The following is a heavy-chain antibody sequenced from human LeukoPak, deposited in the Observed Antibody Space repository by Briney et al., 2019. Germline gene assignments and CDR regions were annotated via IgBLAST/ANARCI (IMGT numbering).Heavy chain of an antibody. J-gene: IGHJ4*02. CDR3: AKAQPYCSSTSCYVGLVDY. D-gene: IGHD2-2*01. Sequence: SVKVSRKPSRYTFTGYYMHWVRQAPGPGLEWMGWINPNSCGTNHPQKLQGRVTMTRDTSISTAYMELSRLRSDDTAVYYCAKAQPYCSSTSCYVGLVDYWGQGTLVTVSS. V-gene: IGHV1-2*02. CDR2: INPNSCGT. CDR1: RYTFTGYY.